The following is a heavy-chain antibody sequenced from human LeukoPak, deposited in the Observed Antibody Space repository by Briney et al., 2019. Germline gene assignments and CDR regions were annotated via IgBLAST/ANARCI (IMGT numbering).Heavy chain of an antibody. D-gene: IGHD4-17*01. CDR2: IYYSGST. V-gene: IGHV4-31*03. Sequence: SQTLSLTCTVSGGSISSGGYYWSWIRQHPGKGLEWIGYIYYSGSTYYNPSLKSRVTISVDTSKNQFSLTLRSVTAGATALYSCPRDIFGNYGDTWNWFDPWGPGTLVTASS. J-gene: IGHJ5*02. CDR3: PRDIFGNYGDTWNWFDP. CDR1: GGSISSGGYY.